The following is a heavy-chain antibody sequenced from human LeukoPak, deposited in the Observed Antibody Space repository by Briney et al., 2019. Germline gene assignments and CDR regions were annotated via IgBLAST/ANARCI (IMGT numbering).Heavy chain of an antibody. Sequence: PGGSLRLSCTGSGFTISNYRMNWVRQAPGKGLEWISYSNAAGSPVSYAESVQGRFTISRDNAKNSLYLQMNSLRDDDTAVYYCARDRSLSVAGTFDYWGQGSLVTVSS. CDR2: SNAAGSPV. J-gene: IGHJ4*02. V-gene: IGHV3-48*02. CDR1: GFTISNYR. CDR3: ARDRSLSVAGTFDY. D-gene: IGHD6-19*01.